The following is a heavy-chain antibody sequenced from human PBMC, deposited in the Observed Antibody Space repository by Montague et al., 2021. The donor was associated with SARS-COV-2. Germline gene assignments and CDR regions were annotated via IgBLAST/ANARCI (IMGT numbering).Heavy chain of an antibody. Sequence: SETLSLTCAVSGGPISSSNCWSWVRQPPGKGLEWIGEIFHSGNTNYNPSLKSRVTIAIDKSKNQFSLKLRSVTAADTAIYFCAGSSIAGGQHWFDPWGQGSLVTISS. V-gene: IGHV4-4*02. D-gene: IGHD6-6*01. CDR3: AGSSIAGGQHWFDP. J-gene: IGHJ5*02. CDR1: GGPISSSNC. CDR2: IFHSGNT.